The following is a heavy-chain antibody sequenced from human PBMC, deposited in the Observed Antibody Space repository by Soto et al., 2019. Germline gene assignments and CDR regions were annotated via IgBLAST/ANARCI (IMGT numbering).Heavy chain of an antibody. J-gene: IGHJ6*02. Sequence: MRLSCAASGFTFSSYSMNCVRQAPGKGLEWVSSISSSSSYIYYADSVKGRFTISRDNAKNSLYLQMNSLRAEDTAVYYCARDRRGYDFGVVDVWGQGTTVTVSS. CDR3: ARDRRGYDFGVVDV. CDR1: GFTFSSYS. CDR2: ISSSSSYI. D-gene: IGHD5-12*01. V-gene: IGHV3-21*01.